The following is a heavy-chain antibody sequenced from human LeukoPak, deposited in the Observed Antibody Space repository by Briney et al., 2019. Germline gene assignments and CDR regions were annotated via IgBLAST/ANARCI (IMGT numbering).Heavy chain of an antibody. CDR1: GYTFTGYY. D-gene: IGHD6-13*01. Sequence: TSVKLSCKSSGYTFTGYYMHWVRQAPGQGLEWMGWINPNGGGTNYAQKFQGKVTMTMDTSISTAYMELSRLRSDATAVYYGARDYSSSWDYWGQGTLVTVSS. J-gene: IGHJ4*02. CDR3: ARDYSSSWDY. V-gene: IGHV1-2*02. CDR2: INPNGGGT.